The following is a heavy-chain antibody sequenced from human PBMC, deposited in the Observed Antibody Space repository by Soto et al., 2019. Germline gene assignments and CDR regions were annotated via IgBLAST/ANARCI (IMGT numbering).Heavy chain of an antibody. J-gene: IGHJ5*02. V-gene: IGHV1-18*01. CDR3: ARDEAYKWNDGGWFDP. CDR2: ISAYNGNT. Sequence: QVQLVPSGAEVKKPGASVKVSCKASGYTFTSYGISWVRQASGQGLEWMGWISAYNGNTKYAQKLQGRVTMTTGTSTSTTYMELRSLRSDDTAVYYCARDEAYKWNDGGWFDPWGQGTLVTVSS. CDR1: GYTFTSYG. D-gene: IGHD1-1*01.